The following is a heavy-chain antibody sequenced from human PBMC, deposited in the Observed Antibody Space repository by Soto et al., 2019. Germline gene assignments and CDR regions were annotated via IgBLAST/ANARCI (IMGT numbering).Heavy chain of an antibody. CDR1: GRSISEINSY. J-gene: IGHJ5*02. D-gene: IGHD5-12*01. CDR3: ARPEGGYGSGYSWFDP. CDR2: IHHTGST. Sequence: QLQLQESGPGLVKPSETLSLTCSVSGRSISEINSYWGWIRQTPGEGLEWIGTIHHTGSTYYNPSLKSRVIISLDTSKNQFSLKLSSVTAADTALSYCARPEGGYGSGYSWFDPWGQGTRVTVSS. V-gene: IGHV4-39*01.